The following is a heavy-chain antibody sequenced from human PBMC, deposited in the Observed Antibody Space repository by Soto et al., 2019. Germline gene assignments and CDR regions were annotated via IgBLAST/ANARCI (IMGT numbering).Heavy chain of an antibody. Sequence: LRLSCAASGLTFSSYWMSWVRQPPGKGLEWIGYIYYSGSTYYNQSLKSRVTISVDTSKNQFSLKLSPVTAADTAVYYCARTRILYMDVWGQGTTVTVSS. J-gene: IGHJ6*03. D-gene: IGHD2-15*01. V-gene: IGHV4-30-4*08. CDR2: IYYSGST. CDR3: ARTRILYMDV. CDR1: GLTFSSYW.